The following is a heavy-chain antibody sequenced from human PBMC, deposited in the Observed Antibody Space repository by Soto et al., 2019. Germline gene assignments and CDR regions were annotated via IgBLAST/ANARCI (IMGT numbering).Heavy chain of an antibody. CDR2: ISGSGGST. D-gene: IGHD3-10*01. CDR1: GFTFSSYA. Sequence: GESLKISCAASGFTFSSYAMSWVRQAPGKGLEWVSAISGSGGSTYYADSVKGRFTISRDNSKNTLYLQMNSLRAEDTAVYYCAKDLGMVRYFDYWGQGTLVTVSS. J-gene: IGHJ4*02. CDR3: AKDLGMVRYFDY. V-gene: IGHV3-23*01.